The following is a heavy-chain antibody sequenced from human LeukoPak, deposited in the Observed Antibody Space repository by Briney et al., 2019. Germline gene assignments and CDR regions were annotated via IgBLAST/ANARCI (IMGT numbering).Heavy chain of an antibody. D-gene: IGHD6-19*01. Sequence: PSETLSLTCTVSGGSISSYYWSWIRQPAGKGLEWIGRIYTSGSTNYNPSLKSRVTMSVDTSKNQFSLKLSSVTAADTAVYYCAREVGSSGSLVFYYYYYYMDVWGKGTTVTISS. J-gene: IGHJ6*03. CDR2: IYTSGST. CDR1: GGSISSYY. V-gene: IGHV4-4*07. CDR3: AREVGSSGSLVFYYYYYYMDV.